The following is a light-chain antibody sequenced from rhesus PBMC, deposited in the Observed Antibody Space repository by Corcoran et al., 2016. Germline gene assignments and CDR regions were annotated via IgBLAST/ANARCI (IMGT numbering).Light chain of an antibody. CDR2: DVN. Sequence: QAALTQPPSVSGSPGQSVTISCTGTSSDIGGYNYVSWYQQFPGKAPKLMIYDVNKRPSGVSDRFSGSKSGNTASLTSSGLQAEDEADYYCSSYAGSNTYIFGTGIRLTVL. J-gene: IGLJ1*01. CDR1: SSDIGGYNY. CDR3: SSYAGSNTYI. V-gene: IGLV2-23*01.